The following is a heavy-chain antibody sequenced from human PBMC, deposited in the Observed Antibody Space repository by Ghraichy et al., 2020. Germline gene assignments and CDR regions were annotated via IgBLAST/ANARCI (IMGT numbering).Heavy chain of an antibody. V-gene: IGHV1-69*13. CDR1: GSPVSIYA. D-gene: IGHD3-22*01. Sequence: SVKVSCKASGSPVSIYATSWVRQAPGQGLEWMGGVIPMFTTQNYAQNFQGRVTITADESTSTVYMELSSLRSEDTAVYYCASGWSSAAVRPDYKFDYWGQGTLVTVTS. CDR2: VIPMFTTQ. CDR3: ASGWSSAAVRPDYKFDY. J-gene: IGHJ4*02.